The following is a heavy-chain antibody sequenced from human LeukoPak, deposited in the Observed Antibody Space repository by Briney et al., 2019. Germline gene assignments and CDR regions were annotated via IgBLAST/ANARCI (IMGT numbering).Heavy chain of an antibody. V-gene: IGHV4-59*08. CDR2: IYYSGST. Sequence: PSETLSLTCTVSGGSISSYYWSWIRQPPGKGLEWIGYIYYSGSTNYNPSLKSRVTISVDTSKNQFSLKLSSVTAADTAVYYCARSGSSWSNDYFDYWGQGTLVTVSS. D-gene: IGHD6-13*01. J-gene: IGHJ4*02. CDR1: GGSISSYY. CDR3: ARSGSSWSNDYFDY.